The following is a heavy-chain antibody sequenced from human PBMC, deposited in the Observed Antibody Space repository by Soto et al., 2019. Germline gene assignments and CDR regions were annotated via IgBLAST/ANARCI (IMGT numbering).Heavy chain of an antibody. V-gene: IGHV3-23*01. J-gene: IGHJ4*02. D-gene: IGHD2-15*01. CDR2: ISGSGGST. Sequence: GGSLRLSCAASGFTFSSYAMIWVRQAPGKGLEWVSAISGSGGSTYYADSVKGRFTISRDNSKNTLYLQMNSLRAEDTAVYYWAKDTLNCSGGSCYSDRFEYWGQGTLVTVSS. CDR1: GFTFSSYA. CDR3: AKDTLNCSGGSCYSDRFEY.